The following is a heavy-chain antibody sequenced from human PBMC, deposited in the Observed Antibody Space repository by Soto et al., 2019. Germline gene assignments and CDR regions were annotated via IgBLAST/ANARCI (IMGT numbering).Heavy chain of an antibody. CDR1: GGSFSGYY. CDR3: AREVRITIFGVVGRFDP. D-gene: IGHD3-3*01. CDR2: INHSGST. V-gene: IGHV4-34*01. J-gene: IGHJ5*02. Sequence: PSETLSLTCAVYGGSFSGYYWSWIRQPPGKGLEWIGEINHSGSTNYNPSLKSRVTISVDTSKNQFSLKLSSVTAADTAVYYCAREVRITIFGVVGRFDPWGQGTLVTVSS.